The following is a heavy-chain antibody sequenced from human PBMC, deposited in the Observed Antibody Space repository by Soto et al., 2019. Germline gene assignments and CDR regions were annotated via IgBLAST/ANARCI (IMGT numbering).Heavy chain of an antibody. V-gene: IGHV4-61*01. Sequence: SETLSLTCSVSAGSVSGSSHYWNWIRQTPGKGLEWIGYIDYTGSTNYNPSLKSRVTISVDTSKTQFSLKLSSVTAADTAVYYCARGGTSSRRAVAGYFQYWGQGTLVTVSS. CDR1: AGSVSGSSHY. CDR3: ARGGTSSRRAVAGYFQY. D-gene: IGHD1-7*01. CDR2: IDYTGST. J-gene: IGHJ1*01.